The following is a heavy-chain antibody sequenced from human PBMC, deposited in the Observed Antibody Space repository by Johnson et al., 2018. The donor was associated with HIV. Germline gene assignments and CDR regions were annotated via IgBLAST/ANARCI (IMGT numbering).Heavy chain of an antibody. J-gene: IGHJ3*01. CDR1: GFRFSDYY. CDR2: MSSSGSTI. D-gene: IGHD1-26*01. CDR3: ARAKDATYPYDAFDV. Sequence: QVQLVESGGGLVKPGGSLRLSCAASGFRFSDYYMSWIRQAPGKGLEWISYMSSSGSTIYHAESVKGRFTISRDNAKNSLYLQMDSLRAEDTAMYYCARAKDATYPYDAFDVWGHGTMVIVSA. V-gene: IGHV3-11*01.